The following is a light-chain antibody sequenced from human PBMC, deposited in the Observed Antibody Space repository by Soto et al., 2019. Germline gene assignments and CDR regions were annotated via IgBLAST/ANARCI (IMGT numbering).Light chain of an antibody. Sequence: EIVLTQSPGTLSLSPGERATLSCRASQSVSSSYLAWYQQKPGQAPRLLISVASRRATGIPDRFSGSVAGTDFTLTISGLEPEDFALYYCQQYGSSLSCTFGQGTKVEIK. CDR2: VAS. V-gene: IGKV3-20*01. CDR1: QSVSSSY. J-gene: IGKJ1*01. CDR3: QQYGSSLSCT.